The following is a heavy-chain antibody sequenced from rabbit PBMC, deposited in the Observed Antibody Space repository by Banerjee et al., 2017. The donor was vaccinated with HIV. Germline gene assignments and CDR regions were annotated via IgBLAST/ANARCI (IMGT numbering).Heavy chain of an antibody. J-gene: IGHJ4*01. CDR2: DAGSGTT. CDR3: ARGPTSGDYLNL. Sequence: DAGSGTTYYANWAKGRFTISKTSSTTVTLQMTSLTAADTATYFCARGPTSGDYLNLWGQGTLVTVS. V-gene: IGHV1S40*01. D-gene: IGHD1-1*01.